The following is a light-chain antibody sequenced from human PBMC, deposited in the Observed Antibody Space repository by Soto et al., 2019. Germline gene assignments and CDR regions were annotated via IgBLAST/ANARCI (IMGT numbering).Light chain of an antibody. Sequence: QSALTQPASVSGSPGQSITISCTGTSSDVGSYNLVSWYQQHPGKAPKLMIYEGSKRPSGVSNRFSGSKSGNTASLTISGLQTEDEADYYCCSYAGRYTYVFGTGTQLTVL. J-gene: IGLJ1*01. CDR2: EGS. V-gene: IGLV2-23*01. CDR1: SSDVGSYNL. CDR3: CSYAGRYTYV.